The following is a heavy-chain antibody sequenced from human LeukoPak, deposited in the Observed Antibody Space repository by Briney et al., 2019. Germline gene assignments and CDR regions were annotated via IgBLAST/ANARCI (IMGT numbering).Heavy chain of an antibody. CDR1: GGSFSGYY. CDR3: ARRPTEWWASCYFDY. D-gene: IGHD2-15*01. J-gene: IGHJ4*02. V-gene: IGHV4-34*01. Sequence: PSETLSLTCAVYGGSFSGYYWSWIRQPPGKGLEWIGEINHSGSTNYNPSLKSRVTISVDTSKNQFSLKLSSVTAADTAVYYCARRPTEWWASCYFDYWGQGTLVTVSS. CDR2: INHSGST.